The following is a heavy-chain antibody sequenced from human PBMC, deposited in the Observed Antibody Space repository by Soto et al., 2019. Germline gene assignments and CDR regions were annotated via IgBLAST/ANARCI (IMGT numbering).Heavy chain of an antibody. CDR3: ARDPDLRTFDY. J-gene: IGHJ4*02. Sequence: QVQLVESGGGVVQPGRSLRLSCEASGFTFSSYNMQWVRQAPGKGLEWVTVISYDGINKYYADSVKGRFTISRDNSKNTVFLQMDSLRVEDTAVYYCARDPDLRTFDYWGQGTLVTVSS. V-gene: IGHV3-30-3*01. CDR1: GFTFSSYN. CDR2: ISYDGINK. D-gene: IGHD3-16*01.